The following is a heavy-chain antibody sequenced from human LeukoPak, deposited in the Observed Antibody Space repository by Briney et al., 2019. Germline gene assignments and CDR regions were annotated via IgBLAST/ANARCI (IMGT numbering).Heavy chain of an antibody. J-gene: IGHJ6*02. D-gene: IGHD5-24*01. CDR1: SGSISSYY. V-gene: IGHV4-59*01. CDR2: IYYSGST. CDR3: ARGSRDGYNYYYYYGTDV. Sequence: SETLSLTCTVSSGSISSYYWSWIGQPPGKGLEWIGYIYYSGSTNYNPSLKSRVTISVDTSKNQFSLKLSSVTAADTAVYYCARGSRDGYNYYYYYGTDVWGQGTTVTVSS.